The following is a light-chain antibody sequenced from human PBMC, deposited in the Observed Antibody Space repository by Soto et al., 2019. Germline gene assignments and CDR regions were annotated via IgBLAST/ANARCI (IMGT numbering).Light chain of an antibody. J-gene: IGLJ1*01. V-gene: IGLV2-8*01. Sequence: QSVLTQPPSASGSPGQSVAISCTGTSSDVGGYNYVSWYQQHPCKAPKLMIYEANKRPLRAPDRFSRSKSGNTTPLSVSGLQAEYGAAYYCRSYAGSRNVFGTGTKGTVL. CDR1: SSDVGGYNY. CDR2: EAN. CDR3: RSYAGSRNV.